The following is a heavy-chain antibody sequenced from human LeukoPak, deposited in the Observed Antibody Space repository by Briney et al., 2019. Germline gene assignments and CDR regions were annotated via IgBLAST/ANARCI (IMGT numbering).Heavy chain of an antibody. Sequence: GASVKVSCKASGYTFTGYYMHWVRQAPGQGLEWMGWINPNSGGTNYAQKFQGRVTMTRDTSISTAYMELSRLRSDDTAVYYCARERDVDTAMVFDYWGQGTLVTVSS. CDR3: ARERDVDTAMVFDY. J-gene: IGHJ4*02. CDR1: GYTFTGYY. V-gene: IGHV1-2*02. D-gene: IGHD5-18*01. CDR2: INPNSGGT.